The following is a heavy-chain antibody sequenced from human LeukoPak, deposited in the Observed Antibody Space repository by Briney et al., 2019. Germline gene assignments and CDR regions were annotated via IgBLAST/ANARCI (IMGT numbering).Heavy chain of an antibody. V-gene: IGHV3-21*04. CDR1: GFTFSSYS. CDR2: ISSSSTYI. CDR3: ARVITDTSSWYGSDS. Sequence: GGSLRLSCAASGFTFSSYSMNWVRQAPGKGLEWVSAISSSSTYIYYVDSVKGRFTISRDNAKNSVCLQMNSLRAEDTAVYYCARVITDTSSWYGSDSWGQGILVTVSS. D-gene: IGHD6-13*01. J-gene: IGHJ5*01.